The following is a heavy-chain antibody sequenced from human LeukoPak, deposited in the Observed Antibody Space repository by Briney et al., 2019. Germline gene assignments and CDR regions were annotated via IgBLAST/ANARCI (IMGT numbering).Heavy chain of an antibody. J-gene: IGHJ4*02. Sequence: PGGSLRLSCAASGFTFSSYSMNWVRQAPGKGLEWVSSISSSSSYIYYADSVKGRFTISRDNAKNSLYLQMNSLRAEDTAVYYCARGGGYSGYDYGYWGQGTLVTVSS. CDR3: ARGGGYSGYDYGY. V-gene: IGHV3-21*01. CDR1: GFTFSSYS. D-gene: IGHD5-12*01. CDR2: ISSSSSYI.